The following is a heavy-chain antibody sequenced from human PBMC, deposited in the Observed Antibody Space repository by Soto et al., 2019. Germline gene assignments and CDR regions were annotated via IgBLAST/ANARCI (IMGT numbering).Heavy chain of an antibody. CDR1: DASITSSY. V-gene: IGHV4-59*12. CDR2: IHYSGST. J-gene: IGHJ6*02. Sequence: SETLSLTCSVSDASITSSYWSWVRQPPGRGLEWIGFIHYSGSTNYNPSLQSRLTMSVDTSKSQFSLNLRSVTAADTAVYFCARLSPLILAGSAYYHSMDVWGQGAPVTVSS. D-gene: IGHD3-10*01. CDR3: ARLSPLILAGSAYYHSMDV.